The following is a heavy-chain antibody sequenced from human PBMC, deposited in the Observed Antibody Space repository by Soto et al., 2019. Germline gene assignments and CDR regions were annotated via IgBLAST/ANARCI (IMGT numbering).Heavy chain of an antibody. CDR2: ISWNSGTK. CDR3: ARAYGSGYMDV. J-gene: IGHJ6*02. V-gene: IGHV3-9*01. D-gene: IGHD3-10*01. CDR1: GFTFDDYA. Sequence: PGGSLRLSCAASGFTFDDYAMHWVRQVPGEGLEWVSGISWNSGTKYYEDSVKGRFTISRDNAKNSLYLQMNSLRAEDTAVYYCARAYGSGYMDVWGQGTTVTVSS.